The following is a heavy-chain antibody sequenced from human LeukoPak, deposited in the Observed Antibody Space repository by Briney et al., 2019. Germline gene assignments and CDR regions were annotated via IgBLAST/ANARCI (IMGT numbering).Heavy chain of an antibody. J-gene: IGHJ5*02. CDR3: ARDKSSSREAFDP. D-gene: IGHD6-13*01. Sequence: SETLSLTCTASGYSISTYYWSWIRQPPGKGLEWIGYIDYSGSINYNPSLKSRLTISVDTSKNQFSLNLSSVTAADTAVYYCARDKSSSREAFDPWGQGALVTVSS. CDR1: GYSISTYY. V-gene: IGHV4-59*01. CDR2: IDYSGSI.